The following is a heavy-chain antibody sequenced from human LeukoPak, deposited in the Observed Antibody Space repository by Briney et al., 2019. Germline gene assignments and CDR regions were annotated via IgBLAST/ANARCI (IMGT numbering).Heavy chain of an antibody. D-gene: IGHD2-8*01. V-gene: IGHV4-59*01. CDR1: GGSISSYY. J-gene: IGHJ5*02. Sequence: SETLSLTCTVSGGSISSYYWSWIRQPPGKGLEWIGYIYYSGSTNYNPSLKSRVTISVDTSKNQFSLKLSSVTAADTAVYYCAREAQAQGLIGNFDPWGQGTLVTVSS. CDR3: AREAQAQGLIGNFDP. CDR2: IYYSGST.